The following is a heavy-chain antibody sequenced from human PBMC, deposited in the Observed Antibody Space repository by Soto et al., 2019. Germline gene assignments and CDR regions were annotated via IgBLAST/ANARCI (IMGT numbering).Heavy chain of an antibody. Sequence: QVQLVQSGAEVKKPGASVKVSCKASGYTFTGYYMHWVRQAPGQGLEWMGWINPNSGGTNYAQKFQGRVTMTRDTSISTAYMEVSRLRSDDTAVYYCAREEGGYSGYERAFDIWGQGTMVTVSS. D-gene: IGHD5-12*01. CDR2: INPNSGGT. CDR3: AREEGGYSGYERAFDI. V-gene: IGHV1-2*02. CDR1: GYTFTGYY. J-gene: IGHJ3*02.